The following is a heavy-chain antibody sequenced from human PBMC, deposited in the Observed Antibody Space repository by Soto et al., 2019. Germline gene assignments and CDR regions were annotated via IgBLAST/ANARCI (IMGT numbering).Heavy chain of an antibody. CDR3: AKTRESGIYFYFDS. CDR2: LSGSGATT. V-gene: IGHV3-23*01. Sequence: EVQLLESEGGLVQPGGSLRLSCAASGFTFTSAAVSWLHQAPGKGLEWVSTLSGSGATTYYADSVKGRFTISRDNSKNTLYLQMNSLRAEDTALYYCAKTRESGIYFYFDSWGQGALVTVSS. CDR1: GFTFTSAA. D-gene: IGHD1-26*01. J-gene: IGHJ4*02.